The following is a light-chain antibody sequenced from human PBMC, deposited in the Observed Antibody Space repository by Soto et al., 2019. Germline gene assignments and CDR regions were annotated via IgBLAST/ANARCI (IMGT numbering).Light chain of an antibody. CDR3: SAWDDSLNGVV. Sequence: QSVLTQPPSASGTPGQRVTISCSGSSSNIGSNTINWYQQFPGTAPELVIYSNNERPSGVPDRFSGSKSGTSASLAIGGLQSEDEADYYCSAWDDSLNGVVFGGGTQLTVL. J-gene: IGLJ3*02. CDR1: SSNIGSNT. V-gene: IGLV1-44*01. CDR2: SNN.